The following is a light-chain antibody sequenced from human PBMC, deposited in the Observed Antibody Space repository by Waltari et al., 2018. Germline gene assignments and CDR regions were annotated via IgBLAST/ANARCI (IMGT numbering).Light chain of an antibody. CDR1: SSDVGGYHY. CDR3: SSYTSSSTYV. J-gene: IGLJ1*01. CDR2: EVS. Sequence: QSALTHPASVSGSPGQSITLSCTGTSSDVGGYHYVSWYQQHPGKAPKLMIYEVSNRPSGVSNRFSGSKSGNTASLTISGLQAEDEADYYCSSYTSSSTYVFGTGTKVTVL. V-gene: IGLV2-14*01.